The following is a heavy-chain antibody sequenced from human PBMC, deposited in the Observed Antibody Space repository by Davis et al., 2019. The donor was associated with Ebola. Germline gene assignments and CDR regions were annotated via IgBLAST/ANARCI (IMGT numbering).Heavy chain of an antibody. CDR2: IWYDGTNK. CDR1: GFTFSSYG. V-gene: IGHV3-33*06. D-gene: IGHD6-19*01. Sequence: GESLKISCAASGFTFSSYGMHWVRQAPGKGLEWVAVIWYDGTNKYHADSVKGRFTISRDNSKNTLYLQMNSLRVDDTAVYYCAKGGSGWPSDYSYGLGVWGKGTTVTVSS. J-gene: IGHJ6*04. CDR3: AKGGSGWPSDYSYGLGV.